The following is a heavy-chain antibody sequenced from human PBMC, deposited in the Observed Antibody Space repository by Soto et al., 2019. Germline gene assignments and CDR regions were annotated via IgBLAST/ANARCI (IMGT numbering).Heavy chain of an antibody. CDR3: TTDRGVGHRPLFDS. V-gene: IGHV3-15*01. CDR2: IKSKNDGGTT. CDR1: GFTVSSAW. D-gene: IGHD1-26*01. Sequence: EVQLVESGGDLVKPGGSLRLSCAASGFTVSSAWMGWVRQAPGKGLEWVGRIKSKNDGGTTEYAAPVKGRFTISRDGSKNTLYVQMNSLKTEDTAVYYCTTDRGVGHRPLFDSWGQGTLVTVSS. J-gene: IGHJ4*02.